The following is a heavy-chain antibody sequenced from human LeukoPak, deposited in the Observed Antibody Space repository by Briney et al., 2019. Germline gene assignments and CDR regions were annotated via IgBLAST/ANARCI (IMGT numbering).Heavy chain of an antibody. D-gene: IGHD3-22*01. CDR1: GGSISSYH. CDR2: IYYSGST. CDR3: ARARNYYDSINNSYEGDVFDI. Sequence: SETLSLTCTVSGGSISSYHWSWIRQPPGKGLECIGYIYYSGSTHYNPSLKSRVTISVDTSKNQFSLKLSSVTAADTAVYFCARARNYYDSINNSYEGDVFDIWAQGTMVTVSS. J-gene: IGHJ3*02. V-gene: IGHV4-59*01.